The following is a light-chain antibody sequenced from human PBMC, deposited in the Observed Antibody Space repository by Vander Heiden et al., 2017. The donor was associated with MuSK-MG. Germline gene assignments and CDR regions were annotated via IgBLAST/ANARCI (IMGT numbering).Light chain of an antibody. J-gene: IGKJ4*01. CDR2: GAS. Sequence: DIQMTQSPSSLSASVGDRVTITCRASQDIGDYLTWFQQKPGKAPQSLIYGASRLQSGVPSRFSGSGSGTDFILTISSLQPGDFATYYCQQYNSYPLTFGGGTKVDIK. CDR3: QQYNSYPLT. CDR1: QDIGDY. V-gene: IGKV1-16*01.